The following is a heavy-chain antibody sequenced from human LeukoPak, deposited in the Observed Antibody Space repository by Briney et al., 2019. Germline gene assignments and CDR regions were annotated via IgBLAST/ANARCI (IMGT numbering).Heavy chain of an antibody. V-gene: IGHV3-NL1*01. J-gene: IGHJ4*02. CDR1: GFTFSDYG. CDR3: VSRYGSWSTAHDY. CDR2: IYSGGST. D-gene: IGHD3-10*01. Sequence: PGGPLRLSCAASGFTFSDYGIHWLRQAPRKGLEWVSLIYSGGSTQYADSVKGRFTISRHNSKNTLYLQMNSLGAEGTAVYYCVSRYGSWSTAHDYWGQGTLVTVSS.